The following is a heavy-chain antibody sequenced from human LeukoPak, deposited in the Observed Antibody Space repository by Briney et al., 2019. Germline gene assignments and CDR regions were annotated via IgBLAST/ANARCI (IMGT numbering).Heavy chain of an antibody. D-gene: IGHD2-2*01. CDR3: AKGERSTSLYYYYYYMTV. V-gene: IGHV3-33*06. CDR2: IWYDGSNK. J-gene: IGHJ6*03. Sequence: GGSLRLSCAASGFTFSSYGMHWVRQAPGKGLEWVAVIWYDGSNKYYADSVKGRFTISRDNSKNTLYLQMNSLRAEDTAVYYCAKGERSTSLYYYYYYMTVWGKRTSVTVSS. CDR1: GFTFSSYG.